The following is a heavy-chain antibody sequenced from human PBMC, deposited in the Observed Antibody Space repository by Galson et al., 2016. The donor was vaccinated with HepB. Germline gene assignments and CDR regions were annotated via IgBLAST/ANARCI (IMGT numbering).Heavy chain of an antibody. D-gene: IGHD3-10*01. Sequence: SVKVSCKASGYTFTSFDINWVRQATGQGLEWMGRMNPYTGNTGYAQKFQGRVTMTRNTSISTAYMELSGLRSEDPAVYYCAEGFQWRGIDMGRGVIYDWGQGTRGAVSS. J-gene: IGHJ4*02. CDR1: GYTFTSFD. V-gene: IGHV1-8*01. CDR3: AEGFQWRGIDMGRGVIYD. CDR2: MNPYTGNT.